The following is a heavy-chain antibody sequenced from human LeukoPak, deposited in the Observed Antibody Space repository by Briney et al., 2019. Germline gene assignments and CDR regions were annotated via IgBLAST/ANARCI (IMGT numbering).Heavy chain of an antibody. CDR3: ATYRQVLLPFES. D-gene: IGHD2-8*02. Sequence: GGSLRLSRAASGFTFSTYPMHWVRQAPGKGLEWVAVMSFDGDSEYYSDSVRGRFTVSRDNAKSTLSLQMNSLRAEDTAIYYCATYRQVLLPFESWGQGTLVTVSS. CDR1: GFTFSTYP. V-gene: IGHV3-30-3*01. J-gene: IGHJ4*02. CDR2: MSFDGDSE.